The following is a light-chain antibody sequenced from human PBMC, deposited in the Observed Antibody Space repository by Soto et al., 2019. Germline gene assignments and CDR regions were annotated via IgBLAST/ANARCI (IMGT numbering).Light chain of an antibody. CDR2: DAS. CDR3: QQHSNWPLT. V-gene: IGKV3-11*01. J-gene: IGKJ4*01. Sequence: EIVLMQSPATLSLSPGERATLSCRASQSVSSNLAWYQQNPGQAPRLLIFDASNRATGIPARFSGGGSGTDFTLTISSLEPEDFAVSYCQQHSNWPLTFGGGTKVEIK. CDR1: QSVSSN.